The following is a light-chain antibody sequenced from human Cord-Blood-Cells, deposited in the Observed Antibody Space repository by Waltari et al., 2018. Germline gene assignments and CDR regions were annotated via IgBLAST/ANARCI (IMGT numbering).Light chain of an antibody. V-gene: IGKV3-15*01. CDR3: QQYNNWPPYT. CDR1: QSVSSN. CDR2: GAS. Sequence: EIVMTQSPATLSVSPGERATLSCRASQSVSSNLAWYQQKPGQAPRLLTYGASTRATGIPARFSDSGSETEFTLTISSLQSEDFAVYYCQQYNNWPPYTFGQGTKLEIK. J-gene: IGKJ2*01.